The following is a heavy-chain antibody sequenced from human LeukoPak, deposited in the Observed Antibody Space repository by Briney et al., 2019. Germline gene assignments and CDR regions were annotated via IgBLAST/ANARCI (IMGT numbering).Heavy chain of an antibody. CDR2: ISSSGGST. V-gene: IGHV3-23*01. CDR3: AKGPGINHYHWFDP. CDR1: GFTFSSYA. D-gene: IGHD1-1*01. J-gene: IGHJ5*02. Sequence: AGSLRLSCAASGFTFSSYAMVWVRQAPGKGLEWVSGISSSGGSTYYADSVKGRFTISRDNSKNTLYLQMNSLRAEDTAVYSCAKGPGINHYHWFDPWGPGTLVTVTS.